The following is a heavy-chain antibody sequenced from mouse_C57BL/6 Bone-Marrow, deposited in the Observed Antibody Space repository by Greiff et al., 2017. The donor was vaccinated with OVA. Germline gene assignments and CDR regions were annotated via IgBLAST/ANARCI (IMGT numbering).Heavy chain of an antibody. CDR3: ARSPPLRRGFAY. CDR2: IDPANGNT. D-gene: IGHD2-12*01. Sequence: EVMLVESVAELVRPGASVKLSCTASGFNIKNTYMHWVKQRPEQGLEWIGRIDPANGNTKYAPKFQGKATITADTSSNTAYLQLSSLTSEDTAIYYCARSPPLRRGFAYWGQGTLVTVSA. V-gene: IGHV14-3*01. J-gene: IGHJ3*01. CDR1: GFNIKNTY.